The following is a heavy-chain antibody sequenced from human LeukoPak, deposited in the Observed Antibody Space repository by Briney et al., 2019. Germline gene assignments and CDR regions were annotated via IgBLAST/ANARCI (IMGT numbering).Heavy chain of an antibody. J-gene: IGHJ4*02. CDR2: INHSGST. CDR1: GGSLSGYY. V-gene: IGHV4-34*01. CDR3: ARLGYSSSWYVGYFDY. D-gene: IGHD6-13*01. Sequence: SETLSLTCAVYGGSLSGYYWSWIRQPPGKGLEWIGEINHSGSTNYNPSLKSRVTISVDTSKNQFSLKLSSVTAADTAVYYCARLGYSSSWYVGYFDYWGQGTLVTVSS.